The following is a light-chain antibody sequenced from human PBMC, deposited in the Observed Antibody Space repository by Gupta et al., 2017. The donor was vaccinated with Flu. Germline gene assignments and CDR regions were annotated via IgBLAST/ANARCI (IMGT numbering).Light chain of an antibody. CDR1: SSNIGYTY. V-gene: IGLV1-51*02. J-gene: IGLJ1*01. Sequence: QSVLTQPPSISAAPGQSVTISCSGSSSNIGYTYVSWYQQLPGTAPKLLIYENDKRPSGIPDRFSGSKSGTSAALAITGLQTGDEADYYCGTWDGSLTTDVFGTGTKVTV. CDR3: GTWDGSLTTDV. CDR2: END.